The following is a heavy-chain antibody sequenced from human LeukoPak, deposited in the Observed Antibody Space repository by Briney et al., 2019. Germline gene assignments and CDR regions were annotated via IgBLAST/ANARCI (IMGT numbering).Heavy chain of an antibody. V-gene: IGHV3-21*05. CDR1: GFTFSGNG. D-gene: IGHD3-22*01. CDR3: AREDSSGYYYYYYGMDV. CDR2: ITSKNNGI. J-gene: IGHJ6*02. Sequence: PGGSLRLSCAASGFTFSGNGMNWVRQAPGKGLEWVSYITSKNNGIYYADSVKGRFTISRDNAKNSLYLQMNSLRAEDTAVYYCAREDSSGYYYYYYGMDVWGQGTTVTVSS.